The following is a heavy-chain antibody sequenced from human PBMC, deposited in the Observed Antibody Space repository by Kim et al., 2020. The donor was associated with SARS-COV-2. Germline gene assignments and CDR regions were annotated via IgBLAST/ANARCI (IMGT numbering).Heavy chain of an antibody. V-gene: IGHV3-9*01. CDR2: ISWNSGSI. CDR3: AKDMSRNGATTFAFDI. D-gene: IGHD1-26*01. CDR1: GFTFDDYA. J-gene: IGHJ3*02. Sequence: GGSLRLSCAASGFTFDDYAMHWVRQAPGKGLEWVSGISWNSGSIGYADSVKGRFTISRDNAKNSLYLQMNSLRAEDTALYYCAKDMSRNGATTFAFDIWGQGTMVTVSS.